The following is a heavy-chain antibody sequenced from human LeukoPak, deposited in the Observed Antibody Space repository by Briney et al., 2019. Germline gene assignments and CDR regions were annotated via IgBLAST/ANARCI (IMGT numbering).Heavy chain of an antibody. Sequence: SVKVSCKASGGTFSSYAISWVRQAPGQGLEWMGGIIPIFGTANYAQKFQGRVTITADKSTSTAYMELSSLRSEDTAVYYCARDTHEAKEVGSGVNWFDPWGQGTLVTVSS. J-gene: IGHJ5*02. CDR1: GGTFSSYA. CDR2: IIPIFGTA. CDR3: ARDTHEAKEVGSGVNWFDP. D-gene: IGHD3-10*01. V-gene: IGHV1-69*06.